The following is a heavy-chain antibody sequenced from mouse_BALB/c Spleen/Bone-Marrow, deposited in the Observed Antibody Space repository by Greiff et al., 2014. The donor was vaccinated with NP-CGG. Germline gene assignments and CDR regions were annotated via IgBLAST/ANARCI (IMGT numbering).Heavy chain of an antibody. CDR2: IWGGGST. Sequence: VQLQQSGPGLVAPSQSLSITCTVSGFSLTDYGVSRIRQPPGKGLEWLGVIWGGGSTYYNSALKSRLSISKDNSKSQVFLKMNSLQTDDPAMYHCAKQTGTVVGGIIDHLGQGTSVTVSP. J-gene: IGHJ4*01. V-gene: IGHV2-6-5*01. CDR3: AKQTGTVVGGIIDH. CDR1: GFSLTDYG. D-gene: IGHD4-1*01.